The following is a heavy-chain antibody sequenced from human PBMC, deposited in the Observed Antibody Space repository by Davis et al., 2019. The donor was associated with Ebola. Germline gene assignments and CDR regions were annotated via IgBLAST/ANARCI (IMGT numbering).Heavy chain of an antibody. CDR1: GYSFSSYG. J-gene: IGHJ6*02. V-gene: IGHV1-18*01. D-gene: IGHD3-10*01. CDR3: ARDRTTMVRGVLIEDYYYGLDV. CDR2: ISAYNGNT. Sequence: ASVKVSCKASGYSFSSYGFSWVRQAPGQGLEWMGWISAYNGNTNYAQKLQGRVTMTTDTSTSTAHMELRSLRSDDTAVYYCARDRTTMVRGVLIEDYYYGLDVWGQGSTVTVSS.